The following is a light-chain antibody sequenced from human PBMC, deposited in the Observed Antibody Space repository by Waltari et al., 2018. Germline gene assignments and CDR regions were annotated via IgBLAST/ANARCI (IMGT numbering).Light chain of an antibody. J-gene: IGLJ3*02. V-gene: IGLV2-14*03. CDR2: DVT. CDR3: ASYTTSNNRV. Sequence: QSALTPPASVSGSPGQSITISCTATISDVTSFNYVSWYQRHSGKAPKLLIFDVTNRPSGTSNRFSGSKSGNTASLTISGLQAEDEADYFCASYTTSNNRVFGGGTRLTVL. CDR1: ISDVTSFNY.